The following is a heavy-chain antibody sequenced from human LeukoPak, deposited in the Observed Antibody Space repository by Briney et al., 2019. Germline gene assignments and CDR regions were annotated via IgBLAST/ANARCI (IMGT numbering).Heavy chain of an antibody. V-gene: IGHV4-34*01. CDR3: ARGRQDVTMIVVVMTAVSYYLDV. J-gene: IGHJ6*03. CDR1: GGSFSGYY. CDR2: MNPSGST. Sequence: SETLSLTCAVYGGSFSGYYWTWIRQTPEKGLEWIGEMNPSGSTNYNPSLKSRVTISVDTSKNQFSLELSSVTAADTAVFYCARGRQDVTMIVVVMTAVSYYLDVWGKGTTVTVS. D-gene: IGHD3-22*01.